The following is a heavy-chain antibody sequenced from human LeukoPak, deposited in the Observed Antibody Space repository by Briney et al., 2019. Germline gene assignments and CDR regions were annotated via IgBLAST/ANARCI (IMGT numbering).Heavy chain of an antibody. J-gene: IGHJ4*02. Sequence: GGSLRLSCAASGFTFSNYAMHWVRQAPGKGLEYVSAISSNGGNTYCANSVKGRFTISRDNSKNTLYLQMGSLRAEDMARYYCARAPREGFSGSYHDYWGQGTLVTVSS. CDR1: GFTFSNYA. V-gene: IGHV3-64*01. CDR3: ARAPREGFSGSYHDY. D-gene: IGHD1-26*01. CDR2: ISSNGGNT.